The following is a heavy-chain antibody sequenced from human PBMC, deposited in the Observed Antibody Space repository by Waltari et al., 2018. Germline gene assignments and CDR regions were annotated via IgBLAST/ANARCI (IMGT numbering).Heavy chain of an antibody. V-gene: IGHV1-18*01. CDR3: ARVRDIVLVVGSTQKRNEFDA. CDR2: INPYNENT. CDR1: GYSFTNFG. Sequence: QVQLVQSGPEVKRPGASVKVSCKASGYSFTNFGISWVRQAPGQGLEWMGWINPYNENTNYAQSLQGRVTMTTDTYTNTAYLELRSLNSDDTAVYFCARVRDIVLVVGSTQKRNEFDAWGQGTLVTVSS. J-gene: IGHJ5*02. D-gene: IGHD2-8*02.